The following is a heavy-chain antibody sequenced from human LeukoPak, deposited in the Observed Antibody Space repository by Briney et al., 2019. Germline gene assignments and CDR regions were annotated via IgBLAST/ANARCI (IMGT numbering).Heavy chain of an antibody. CDR3: AREGDEGYLFDY. J-gene: IGHJ4*02. Sequence: SQTLSLTCAISGDSVSSNSAAWSWIRQSPSRGLEWLGRTYYRSKWYYDYALSVKSRITINPDTSKNQFSLQLNSVTPEDTAVYYCAREGDEGYLFDYWGQGTLVTVSS. V-gene: IGHV6-1*01. CDR1: GDSVSSNSAA. CDR2: TYYRSKWYY. D-gene: IGHD5-24*01.